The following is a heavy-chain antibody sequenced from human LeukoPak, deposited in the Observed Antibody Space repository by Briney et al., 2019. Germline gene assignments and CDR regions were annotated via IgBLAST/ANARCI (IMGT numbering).Heavy chain of an antibody. D-gene: IGHD6-6*01. CDR3: ARHTEFLEYSSSSGDY. V-gene: IGHV5-51*01. J-gene: IGHJ4*02. CDR1: GYSFTSYW. CDR2: IYPGDSDT. Sequence: GESLKISRKGSGYSFTSYWIGWVRQMPGKGLEWMGIIYPGDSDTRYSPSFQGQVTISADKSISTAYLQWSSLKASDTAMYYCARHTEFLEYSSSSGDYWGQGTLVTVSS.